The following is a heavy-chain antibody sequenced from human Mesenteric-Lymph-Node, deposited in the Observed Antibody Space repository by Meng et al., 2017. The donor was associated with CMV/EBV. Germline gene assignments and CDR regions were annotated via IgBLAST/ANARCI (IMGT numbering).Heavy chain of an antibody. J-gene: IGHJ4*02. CDR2: IRYDGSNK. Sequence: GESLKISCAASGFTFSSYGMHWVRQAPGKGLEWVAFIRYDGSNKYYADSVKGRFTISRDNSKNTLYLQMNSLRAEDTAVYYCARGDLTGYLMYYDFWSGYYRADFDYWGQGTLVTVSS. CDR3: ARGDLTGYLMYYDFWSGYYRADFDY. V-gene: IGHV3-30*02. CDR1: GFTFSSYG. D-gene: IGHD3-3*01.